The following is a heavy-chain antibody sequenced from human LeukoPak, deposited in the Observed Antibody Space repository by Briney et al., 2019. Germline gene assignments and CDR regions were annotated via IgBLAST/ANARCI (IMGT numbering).Heavy chain of an antibody. V-gene: IGHV1-69*13. CDR3: ASEPRYCSSTSCYGEFDP. D-gene: IGHD2-2*01. CDR2: IIPIFGTA. Sequence: SVKVSCKASGGTFSSYAISWVRQAPGQGLEWMGGIIPIFGTANYAQKFQGRVTITADESTSTAYMELSGLRSEDTAVYYCASEPRYCSSTSCYGEFDPWGQGTLVTVSS. CDR1: GGTFSSYA. J-gene: IGHJ5*02.